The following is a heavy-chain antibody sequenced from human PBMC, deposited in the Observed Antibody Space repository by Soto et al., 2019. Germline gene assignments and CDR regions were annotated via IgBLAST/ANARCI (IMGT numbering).Heavy chain of an antibody. CDR3: GKGLSIAAIDY. CDR2: ITWNSDRV. V-gene: IGHV3-9*01. J-gene: IGHJ4*02. CDR1: GFTFDDYA. Sequence: EVQLVESGGGLVQPGRSLRLSCTASGFTFDDYALHWVRQAPGKGLEWVSGITWNSDRVDYADSVKGRFTISRDNARNSLDLQMNSLRAEDTALYFCGKGLSIAAIDYWGQGTLVTVSS. D-gene: IGHD6-13*01.